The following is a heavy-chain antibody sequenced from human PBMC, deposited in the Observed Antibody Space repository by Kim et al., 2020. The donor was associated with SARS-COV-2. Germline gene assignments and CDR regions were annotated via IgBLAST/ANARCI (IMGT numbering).Heavy chain of an antibody. Sequence: ANSGQGRFTISRDNAKESLFLQMNSLRLEDTAVYYCVKDSYKKSSPEALESWGRGTLVTVSS. D-gene: IGHD1-26*01. CDR3: VKDSYKKSSPEALES. V-gene: IGHV3-9*01. J-gene: IGHJ4*02.